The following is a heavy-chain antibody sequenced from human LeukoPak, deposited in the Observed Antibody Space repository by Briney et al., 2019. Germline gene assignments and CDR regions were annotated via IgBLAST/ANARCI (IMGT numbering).Heavy chain of an antibody. V-gene: IGHV4-38-2*02. D-gene: IGHD6-19*01. Sequence: PSETLSLTCTVSGHSISSGYYWGWVRQPPGKGLEWIGSLFYTGSPYYNPSLTSRLTMSIDTSKNQFSLILGSVTAADTAVYFCASDTVVADGFFHSWGQGTLVTVSS. CDR1: GHSISSGYY. CDR3: ASDTVVADGFFHS. CDR2: LFYTGSP. J-gene: IGHJ5*01.